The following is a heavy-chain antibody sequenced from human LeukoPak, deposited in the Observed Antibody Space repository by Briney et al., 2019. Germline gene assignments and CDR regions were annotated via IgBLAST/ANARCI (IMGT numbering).Heavy chain of an antibody. D-gene: IGHD6-6*01. CDR1: GFTFSSYS. CDR3: ASRVRPRY. J-gene: IGHJ4*02. V-gene: IGHV3-21*01. Sequence: GGSLRLSCAASGFTFSSYSMNWVRQAPGKGLEWVSSISSSSSYIYYADSVKGRFTISRDNSKNTLYLQMNSLRAEDTAVYYCASRVRPRYWGQGTLVTVSS. CDR2: ISSSSSYI.